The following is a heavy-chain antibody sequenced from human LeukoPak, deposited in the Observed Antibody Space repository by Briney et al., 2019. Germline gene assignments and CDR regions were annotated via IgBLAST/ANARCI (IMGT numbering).Heavy chain of an antibody. CDR3: AGSGGPFEDYGGNSAPTPRFDY. V-gene: IGHV4-39*01. CDR1: GGSTSSSSNY. J-gene: IGHJ4*02. Sequence: SETLSLTCTVSGGSTSSSSNYWGWVRQPPGKGLEWIGTIYYSGSTNYNPSLKSRVTISVDTSKNQFSLKLSSVTAADTAVYYCAGSGGPFEDYGGNSAPTPRFDYWGQGTLVTVSS. D-gene: IGHD4-23*01. CDR2: IYYSGST.